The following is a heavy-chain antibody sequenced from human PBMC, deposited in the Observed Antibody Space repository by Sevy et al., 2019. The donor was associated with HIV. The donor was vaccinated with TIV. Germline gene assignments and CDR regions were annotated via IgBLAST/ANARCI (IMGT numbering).Heavy chain of an antibody. CDR2: ISRRSTTI. V-gene: IGHV3-48*01. CDR3: ARAAYYCSTTSCYIDY. CDR1: GFPFSNYN. J-gene: IGHJ4*02. Sequence: GGSLRLSCAASGFPFSNYNMNWVRQTPGRGLEWVSYISRRSTTIYYADSVKGRFTISRDNDQSSLYLQMNSLRVEDTAVYYCARAAYYCSTTSCYIDYWGQGTLVTVSS. D-gene: IGHD2-2*02.